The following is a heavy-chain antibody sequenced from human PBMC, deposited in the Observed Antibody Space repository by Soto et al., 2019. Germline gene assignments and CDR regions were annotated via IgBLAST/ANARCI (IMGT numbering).Heavy chain of an antibody. D-gene: IGHD3-10*01. CDR2: ISYDGSNK. CDR1: GFTFSSYG. V-gene: IGHV3-30*18. Sequence: QVQLVESGGGVVQPGRSLRLSCAASGFTFSSYGMHWVRQAPGKGLEWVAVISYDGSNKYYADSVKGRFTISRDNSKNTLYLQMNSLRAEDTAVYYCAKDHLITMVRSPDYWGQGTLVTVSS. J-gene: IGHJ4*02. CDR3: AKDHLITMVRSPDY.